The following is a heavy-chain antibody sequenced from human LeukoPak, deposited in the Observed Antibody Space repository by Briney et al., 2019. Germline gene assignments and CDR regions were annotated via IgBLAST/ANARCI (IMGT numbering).Heavy chain of an antibody. CDR2: ISGSGGST. D-gene: IGHD4-17*01. V-gene: IGHV3-23*01. CDR1: GFTFSSYA. J-gene: IGHJ4*02. Sequence: GGSLRLSCAASGFTFSSYAMTWVRQAPGKGLEWVSTISGSGGSTNYADSVKGRFTISRDNSQNTLYLQMNSLRAEDTAVYYCAPRPTVTIDYWGQGTLVTVSS. CDR3: APRPTVTIDY.